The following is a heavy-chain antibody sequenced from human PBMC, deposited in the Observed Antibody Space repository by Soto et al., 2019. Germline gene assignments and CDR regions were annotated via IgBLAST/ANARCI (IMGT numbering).Heavy chain of an antibody. V-gene: IGHV4-39*01. J-gene: IGHJ6*02. Sequence: SETLSLTCTVSGGSISSSSYYWGWIRQPPGKGLEWIGSIYYSGSTYYNPSLKSRVTISVDTSKNQFSLKLSSVTAADTAVYYCAGSRDYYGSGSYSYYYGMDVWGQGTTVTVSS. D-gene: IGHD3-10*01. CDR1: GGSISSSSYY. CDR2: IYYSGST. CDR3: AGSRDYYGSGSYSYYYGMDV.